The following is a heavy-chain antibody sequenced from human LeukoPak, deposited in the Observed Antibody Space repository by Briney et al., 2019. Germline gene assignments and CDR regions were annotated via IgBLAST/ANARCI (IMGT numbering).Heavy chain of an antibody. CDR3: ARADGDRDGYNFWFDP. CDR1: GDSVSRDSAA. D-gene: IGHD5-24*01. J-gene: IGHJ5*02. Sequence: SQTLSLTCAISGDSVSRDSAAWNWIRQSPSRGLEWLGRTYYRSKWYNDYAVSVESRITINPDTSKNQFSLQLNSVTPEDTAVYYCARADGDRDGYNFWFDPWGQGTLVTVSS. V-gene: IGHV6-1*01. CDR2: TYYRSKWYN.